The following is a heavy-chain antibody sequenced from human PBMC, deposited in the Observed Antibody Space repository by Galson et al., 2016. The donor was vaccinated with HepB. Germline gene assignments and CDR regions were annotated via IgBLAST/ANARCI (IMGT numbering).Heavy chain of an antibody. CDR1: GFTFRSYT. V-gene: IGHV3-30-3*02. Sequence: SLRLSCAASGFTFRSYTMHWVRQAPGKGLEWVAVISSDGRKEYYADSVKGRFTISRDNSKNTLYLQMNSLRTEDAAVYYCAKDNGAWLVDYWGQGSLVTVSS. J-gene: IGHJ4*02. CDR3: AKDNGAWLVDY. D-gene: IGHD6-19*01. CDR2: ISSDGRKE.